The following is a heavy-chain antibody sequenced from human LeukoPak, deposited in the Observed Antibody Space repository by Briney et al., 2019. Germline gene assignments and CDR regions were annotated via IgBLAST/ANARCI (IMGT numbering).Heavy chain of an antibody. CDR2: ISGSGGST. J-gene: IGHJ4*02. CDR1: GFTFSSYA. V-gene: IGHV3-23*01. CDR3: ARDVEYSSSSDSPWVDY. Sequence: GGSLRLSCAASGFTFSSYAMSWVRQAPGKGLEWVSTISGSGGSTYYADSVKGRFTISRDNSKNTLYLQMNSLRAEDTAVYYCARDVEYSSSSDSPWVDYWGQGTLATVSS. D-gene: IGHD6-6*01.